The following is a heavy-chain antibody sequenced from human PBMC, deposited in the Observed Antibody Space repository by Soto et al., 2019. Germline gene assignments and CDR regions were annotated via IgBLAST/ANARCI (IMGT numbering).Heavy chain of an antibody. J-gene: IGHJ4*02. CDR3: ARDYDFWSGPTIDY. D-gene: IGHD3-3*01. Sequence: EVQLVESGGGLVQPGGSLRLSCAASGFTFSSYWMSWVRQAPGKGLEWVANIKQDGSEKYYVDSVKGRFTISRDNAKNSLYLQMNILRAEDTAVYYFARDYDFWSGPTIDYWGQGTLVTVSS. V-gene: IGHV3-7*01. CDR1: GFTFSSYW. CDR2: IKQDGSEK.